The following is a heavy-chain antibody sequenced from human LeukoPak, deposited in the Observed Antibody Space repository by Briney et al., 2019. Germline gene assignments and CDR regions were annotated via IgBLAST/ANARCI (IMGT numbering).Heavy chain of an antibody. CDR3: ARADYGGIRIYYFDY. D-gene: IGHD4-23*01. Sequence: SVKVSCKASGGTFSSYAISWVRQAPGQGLEWMGRIIPILGIANYAQKFQGRVTITADKSTSTAYMELSSLRSEDTAVYYCARADYGGIRIYYFDYWGQGTLVTVSS. CDR2: IIPILGIA. CDR1: GGTFSSYA. V-gene: IGHV1-69*04. J-gene: IGHJ4*02.